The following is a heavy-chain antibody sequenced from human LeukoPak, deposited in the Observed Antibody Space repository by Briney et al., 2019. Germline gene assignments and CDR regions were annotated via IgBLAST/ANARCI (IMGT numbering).Heavy chain of an antibody. Sequence: GASVKVSCKASGYTFTGYYMHWVRQAPGQGLEWMEWINPNSGGTNYAQKFQGRVTMARDTSISTAYMELSRLRSDDTVVYYCASSLTIFGVVTRWGQGTLVTVSS. J-gene: IGHJ4*02. CDR1: GYTFTGYY. D-gene: IGHD3-3*01. V-gene: IGHV1-2*02. CDR3: ASSLTIFGVVTR. CDR2: INPNSGGT.